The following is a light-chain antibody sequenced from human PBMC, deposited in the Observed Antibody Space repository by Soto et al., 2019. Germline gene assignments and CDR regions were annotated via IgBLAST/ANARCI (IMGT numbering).Light chain of an antibody. Sequence: QSVLTQPPSVSGAPGQRVTISCTGSSSNIGAGYAVHWYQQLPGTSPKLLIFRDNNRPSGVPDRFSGSKSGTSASLAITGLQAEDEADYSCQSYDSSLSGSLFGGGTKVTVL. V-gene: IGLV1-40*01. J-gene: IGLJ2*01. CDR3: QSYDSSLSGSL. CDR1: SSNIGAGYA. CDR2: RDN.